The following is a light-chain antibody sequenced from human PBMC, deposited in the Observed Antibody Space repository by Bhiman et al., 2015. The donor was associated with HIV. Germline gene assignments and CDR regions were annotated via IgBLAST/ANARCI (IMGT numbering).Light chain of an antibody. CDR3: QSADDSDSSVI. Sequence: SYELTQPPSVSVSPGQTARITCTGDKLPNQYAFWYQQKGGRAPVLVIYKDTERPSGIPARFSGSSSGTTVTLTISGVRAEDEADYYCQSADDSDSSVIFGGGTKLTVL. J-gene: IGLJ2*01. V-gene: IGLV3-25*03. CDR2: KDT. CDR1: KLPNQY.